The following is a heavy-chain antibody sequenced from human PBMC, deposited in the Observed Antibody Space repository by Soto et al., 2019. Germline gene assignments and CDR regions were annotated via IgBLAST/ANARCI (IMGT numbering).Heavy chain of an antibody. CDR2: IWYDGSNK. CDR3: ARGNRPPGDYYGKFDI. J-gene: IGHJ3*02. V-gene: IGHV3-33*01. CDR1: GFTFSSYG. Sequence: GGSLRLSCAASGFTFSSYGMHWVRQAPGKGLEWVAVIWYDGSNKYYADSVKGRFTISRDNSKNTLYLQMNSLRAEDTAVYYCARGNRPPGDYYGKFDIWGQGTMVTVSS. D-gene: IGHD3-10*01.